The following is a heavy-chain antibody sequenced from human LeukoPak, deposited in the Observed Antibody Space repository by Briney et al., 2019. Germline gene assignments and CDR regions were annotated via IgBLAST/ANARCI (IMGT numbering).Heavy chain of an antibody. D-gene: IGHD3-9*01. J-gene: IGHJ6*04. CDR2: ISSSSSYI. V-gene: IGHV3-21*01. Sequence: PGGSLRLSCAAPGFTFSSYSMNWVRQAPGKGLEWVSSISSSSSYIYYADSVKGRFTISRDNAKNSLYLQMNSLRAEDTAVYYCARCPGYDILTGYIPYYYYGMDVWGKGTTVTVSS. CDR1: GFTFSSYS. CDR3: ARCPGYDILTGYIPYYYYGMDV.